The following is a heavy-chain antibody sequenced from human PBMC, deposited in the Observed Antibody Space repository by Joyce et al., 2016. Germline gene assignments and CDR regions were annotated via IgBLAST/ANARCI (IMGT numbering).Heavy chain of an antibody. D-gene: IGHD3-3*01. V-gene: IGHV4-59*01. CDR2: INHRGRT. J-gene: IGHJ4*02. Sequence: QVQLQESGPGLVKPSETLSLSCTVSGGSISSYYWSWIRQPPGNGLEWIGYINHRGRTNYNPSLKSRVTISVDTSKNEFSLKMTSVTAADTAVYYCARGNDYDYWSGYEAHYFDYWGQGTLVTVSS. CDR3: ARGNDYDYWSGYEAHYFDY. CDR1: GGSISSYY.